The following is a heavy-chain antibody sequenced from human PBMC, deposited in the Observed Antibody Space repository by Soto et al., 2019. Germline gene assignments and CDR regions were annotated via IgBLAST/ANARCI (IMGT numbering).Heavy chain of an antibody. CDR1: GYTFTSYD. CDR2: MNPNSGNT. V-gene: IGHV1-8*01. D-gene: IGHD3-10*01. J-gene: IGHJ4*02. Sequence: GASVKVSCKASGYTFTSYDINWVRQATGQGLEWKGWMNPNSGNTGYAQKFQGRVTMTRNTSISTAYMELSSLRSEDTAVYYCARWGNTMVRGVIDDWGQGTLVTVSS. CDR3: ARWGNTMVRGVIDD.